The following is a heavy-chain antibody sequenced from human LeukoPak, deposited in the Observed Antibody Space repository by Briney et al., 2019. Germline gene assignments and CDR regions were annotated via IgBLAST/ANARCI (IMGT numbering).Heavy chain of an antibody. CDR1: GGSISSGGYY. V-gene: IGHV4-39*07. CDR3: ARGVLRPRELLKYNWFDP. J-gene: IGHJ5*02. Sequence: SETLSLTCTVSGGSISSGGYYWSWIRQPPGKGLEWIGEIYHSGSTNYNPSLKSRVTISVDKSKNQFSLKLSSVTAADTAVYYCARGVLRPRELLKYNWFDPWGQGTLVTVSS. D-gene: IGHD1-26*01. CDR2: IYHSGST.